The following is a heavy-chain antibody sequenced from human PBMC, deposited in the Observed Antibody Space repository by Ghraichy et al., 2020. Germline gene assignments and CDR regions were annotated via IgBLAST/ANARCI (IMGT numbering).Heavy chain of an antibody. D-gene: IGHD3-22*01. V-gene: IGHV3-11*01. CDR1: GFIFSDSY. Sequence: GGSLRLSCAASGFIFSDSYMSWIRQAPGKGLEWIAYIRNSGATIYYRDSVKGRFTISRDNTKDFLYLHMNSLRADDTAVYYCVRGDYYDARGTKYYFDSWGQGTLVHGSS. CDR2: IRNSGATI. CDR3: VRGDYYDARGTKYYFDS. J-gene: IGHJ4*02.